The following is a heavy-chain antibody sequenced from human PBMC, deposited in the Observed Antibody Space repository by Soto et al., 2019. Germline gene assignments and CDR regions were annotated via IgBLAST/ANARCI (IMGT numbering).Heavy chain of an antibody. J-gene: IGHJ5*02. V-gene: IGHV1-46*03. CDR1: GYTFTSYY. CDR3: ACEVSGSGSFGRRWFDP. Sequence: ASVKVSCKASGYTFTSYYMHRVRQAPGQGLEWMGIINPSGGSTSYAQKFQGRVTMTRDTSTSTVYMELSSLRSEDTAVYYCACEVSGSGSFGRRWFDPWGQGTLVTVSS. CDR2: INPSGGST. D-gene: IGHD3-10*01.